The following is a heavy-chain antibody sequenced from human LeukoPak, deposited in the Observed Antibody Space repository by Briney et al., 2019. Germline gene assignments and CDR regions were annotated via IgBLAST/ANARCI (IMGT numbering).Heavy chain of an antibody. CDR1: GFTFSSYA. CDR3: AKDSFCAATITWVSSYFDY. CDR2: ISGSGGST. D-gene: IGHD5-12*01. J-gene: IGHJ4*02. V-gene: IGHV3-23*01. Sequence: GGSLRLSCAASGFTFSSYAMSWVRQAPGKGLEWVSAISGSGGSTYYADSVKGRFTISRDNSKNTLYLQMNSLRAEDTAVYYCAKDSFCAATITWVSSYFDYWGQGTLVTVSS.